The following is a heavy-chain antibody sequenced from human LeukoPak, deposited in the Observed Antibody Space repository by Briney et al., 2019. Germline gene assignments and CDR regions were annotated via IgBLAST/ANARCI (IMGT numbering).Heavy chain of an antibody. Sequence: SETLSLTCTVSGGSISSSSYYWGWIRQPPGKGLEWIGSIYYSGSTYYNPSLKSRVTISVDTSKNQFSLKLSSVTAADTAVYYCARDSVYDSSGYYNWFDPWGQGTLVTVSS. CDR2: IYYSGST. V-gene: IGHV4-39*07. J-gene: IGHJ5*02. CDR3: ARDSVYDSSGYYNWFDP. CDR1: GGSISSSSYY. D-gene: IGHD3-22*01.